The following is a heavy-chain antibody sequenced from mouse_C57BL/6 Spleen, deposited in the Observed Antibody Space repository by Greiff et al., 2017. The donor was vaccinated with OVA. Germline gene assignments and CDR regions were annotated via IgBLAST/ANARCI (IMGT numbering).Heavy chain of an antibody. CDR1: GYTFTDYY. Sequence: EVKLQESGPVLVKPGASVKMSCKASGYTFTDYYMNWVKQSHGKSLEWIGVINPYNGGTSYNQKFKGKATLTVDKSSSTAYMELNSLTSEDSAVYYCARRGSNYFDYWGQGTTLTVSS. D-gene: IGHD1-1*02. V-gene: IGHV1-19*01. J-gene: IGHJ2*01. CDR3: ARRGSNYFDY. CDR2: INPYNGGT.